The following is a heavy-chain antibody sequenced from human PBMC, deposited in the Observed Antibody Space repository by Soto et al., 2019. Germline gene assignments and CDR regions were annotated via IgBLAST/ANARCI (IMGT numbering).Heavy chain of an antibody. J-gene: IGHJ3*02. V-gene: IGHV1-69*01. D-gene: IGHD2-15*01. CDR1: GGTFCNYA. Sequence: QVQLVQSGAEVKKPGSSVKVSCKASGGTFCNYAISWVRQAPGQGLEWMGGIIPIFATANYAQKFQGRVTINADESTSTAYMELSSLRSEDTAVYYCARGRYCSGGSCYSSFDIWGQGTMVTVSS. CDR2: IIPIFATA. CDR3: ARGRYCSGGSCYSSFDI.